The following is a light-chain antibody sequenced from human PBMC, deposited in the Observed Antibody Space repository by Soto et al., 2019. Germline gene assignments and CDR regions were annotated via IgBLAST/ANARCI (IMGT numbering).Light chain of an antibody. CDR1: SSDVGGHNY. J-gene: IGLJ1*01. V-gene: IGLV2-14*01. Sequence: QSALTQPASVSGSPGQSITISCTGTSSDVGGHNYVSWYQQHPGKAPKLIIYEVSRRPSGVSNRVSGSKSGNTASLTISGLQAEDEADYYCCSYESSINYVFGTGTKLTVL. CDR2: EVS. CDR3: CSYESSINYV.